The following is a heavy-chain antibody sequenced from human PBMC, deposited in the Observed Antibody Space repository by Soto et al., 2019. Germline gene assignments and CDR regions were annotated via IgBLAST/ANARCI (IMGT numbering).Heavy chain of an antibody. CDR1: GFTFSSYA. Sequence: SGGGVVQPGRSLRLSCAASGFTFSSYAMHWVRQAPGKGLEWVAVISYDGSNKYYADSVKGRFTISRDNSKNTLYLQMNSLRAEDTAVYYCASPDTAMVPYYYGMDVWGQGTTVTVSS. D-gene: IGHD5-18*01. V-gene: IGHV3-30-3*01. CDR3: ASPDTAMVPYYYGMDV. CDR2: ISYDGSNK. J-gene: IGHJ6*02.